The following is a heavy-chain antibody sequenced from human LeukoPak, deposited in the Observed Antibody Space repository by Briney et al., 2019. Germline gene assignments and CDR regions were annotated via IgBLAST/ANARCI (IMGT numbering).Heavy chain of an antibody. J-gene: IGHJ4*02. Sequence: PGRSLRLSCAASGFTFSSYGMHWVRQAPGKGLEWVAVISYDGSNKYYADSVKGRFTISRDNSKNTLYLQMNSLRAEDTAVYYCARDSGGYSSSWWLDYWGQGTLVTVSS. CDR3: ARDSGGYSSSWWLDY. CDR1: GFTFSSYG. D-gene: IGHD6-13*01. CDR2: ISYDGSNK. V-gene: IGHV3-30*03.